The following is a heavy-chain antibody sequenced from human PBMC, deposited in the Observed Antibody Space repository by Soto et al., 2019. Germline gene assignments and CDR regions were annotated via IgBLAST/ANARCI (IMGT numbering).Heavy chain of an antibody. CDR3: ARHSSTGAGYFDY. J-gene: IGHJ4*02. V-gene: IGHV4-59*08. D-gene: IGHD1-26*01. Sequence: SETLSLTCTVSGGSISGHYWIWIRQSPGKGLEWIGYIFYSGSTNYNPSLKSRVTLSADTSKNQFSLRLSSATAADTAVYYRARHSSTGAGYFDYWGQGTLVTVS. CDR1: GGSISGHY. CDR2: IFYSGST.